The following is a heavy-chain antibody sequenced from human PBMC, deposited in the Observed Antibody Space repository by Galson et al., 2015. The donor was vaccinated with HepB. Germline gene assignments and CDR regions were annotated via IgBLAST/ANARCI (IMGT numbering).Heavy chain of an antibody. CDR3: TTVFRGSGKTVTYYYDSSGYYYFDY. CDR2: IKSKTDGGTT. D-gene: IGHD3-22*01. CDR1: GFTFSNAW. J-gene: IGHJ4*02. V-gene: IGHV3-15*01. Sequence: SLRLSCAASGFTFSNAWMSWVRQAPGKGLEWVGRIKSKTDGGTTDYAAPVKGRFTISRDDSKNTLYLQMNSLKTEDTAVYYCTTVFRGSGKTVTYYYDSSGYYYFDYWGQGTLVTVSS.